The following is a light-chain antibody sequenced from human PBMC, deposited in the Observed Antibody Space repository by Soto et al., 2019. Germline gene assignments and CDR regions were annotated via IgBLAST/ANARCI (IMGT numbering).Light chain of an antibody. CDR2: DVS. CDR1: SSDIGSYQY. CDR3: SSYSSSNTVVI. V-gene: IGLV2-14*03. J-gene: IGLJ2*01. Sequence: QSALTQPASVSGSPGQSITISCTGTSSDIGSYQYVSWYQQHPGKAPKLMIYDVSNRPSGVSNRFSGSKSGNTASLTISGLQPDDEADYHCSSYSSSNTVVIFGGGTKVTVL.